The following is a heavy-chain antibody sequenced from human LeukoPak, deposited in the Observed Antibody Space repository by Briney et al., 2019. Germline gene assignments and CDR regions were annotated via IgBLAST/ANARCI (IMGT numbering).Heavy chain of an antibody. J-gene: IGHJ4*02. CDR1: GYTFTSYG. Sequence: ASVKVSCKASGYTFTSYGISWVRQAPGQGLEWMGWISAYSGNTNYAQKLQGRVTMTTDTSTSTAYMELRSLRSDDTAVYYCARDSGYYGSGSYSDYWGQGTLVTVSS. D-gene: IGHD3-10*01. CDR2: ISAYSGNT. V-gene: IGHV1-18*01. CDR3: ARDSGYYGSGSYSDY.